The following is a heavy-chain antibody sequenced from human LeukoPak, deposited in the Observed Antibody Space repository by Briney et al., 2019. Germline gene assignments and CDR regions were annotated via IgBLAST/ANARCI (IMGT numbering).Heavy chain of an antibody. CDR3: AKVWVTYYDRGIFDS. D-gene: IGHD3-22*01. CDR1: GFTFSYYP. Sequence: GGSLRLSCVASGFTFSYYPLSWVRQAPGKGLEWVAAIGSASGTKYYADSVKGRFAISRDDSKSTLHLQMSSLRGEDTAAYYCAKVWVTYYDRGIFDSWGQGTRVTVSS. CDR2: IGSASGTK. V-gene: IGHV3-23*01. J-gene: IGHJ4*02.